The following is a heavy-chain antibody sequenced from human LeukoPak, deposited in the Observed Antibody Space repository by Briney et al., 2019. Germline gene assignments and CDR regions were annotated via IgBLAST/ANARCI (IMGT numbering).Heavy chain of an antibody. V-gene: IGHV4-59*08. CDR3: ARHGYYFYYMDV. Sequence: SETLSLTCTVSGGSISSYYWSWIRQPPGKGLEWIGYIYYSGSTNYNPSLKSRVTISVDTSKNQFSLKLSSVTAADTAVYYCARHGYYFYYMDVWGKGTTVTVSS. CDR1: GGSISSYY. CDR2: IYYSGST. J-gene: IGHJ6*03.